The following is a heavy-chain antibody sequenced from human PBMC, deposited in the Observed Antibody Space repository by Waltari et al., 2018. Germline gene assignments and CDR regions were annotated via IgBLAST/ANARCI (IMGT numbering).Heavy chain of an antibody. CDR3: ARGGSFLVGRGDYYYYGMDV. D-gene: IGHD3-10*01. CDR1: GGTFSSYA. J-gene: IGHJ6*02. Sequence: QVQLVQSGAEVKKPGSSVKVSCKASGGTFSSYAISWVRQAPGTGLEWMGGIIPIFGTANYAQKFQGRVTITADESTSTAYMELSSLRSEDTAVYYCARGGSFLVGRGDYYYYGMDVWGQGTTVTVSS. V-gene: IGHV1-69*01. CDR2: IIPIFGTA.